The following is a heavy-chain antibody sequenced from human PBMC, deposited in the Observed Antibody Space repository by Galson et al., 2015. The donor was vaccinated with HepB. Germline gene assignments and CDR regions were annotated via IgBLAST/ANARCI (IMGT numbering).Heavy chain of an antibody. Sequence: SLRLSCAASGFTLSSYAMHWVRQAPGKGLEWVAVISYDGSNKYYADSVKGRFTISRDNSKNTLYLQMNSLRDEDTAVYYCARAHVYYYDSSGYSPYFDYWGQGTLVTVSS. CDR2: ISYDGSNK. V-gene: IGHV3-30-3*01. CDR1: GFTLSSYA. J-gene: IGHJ4*02. D-gene: IGHD3-22*01. CDR3: ARAHVYYYDSSGYSPYFDY.